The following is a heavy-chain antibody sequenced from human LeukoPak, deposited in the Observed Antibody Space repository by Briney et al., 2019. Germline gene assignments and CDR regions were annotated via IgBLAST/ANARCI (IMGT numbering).Heavy chain of an antibody. CDR2: ISYDGNNK. CDR1: GFSFSYYA. D-gene: IGHD3-10*01. CDR3: ARGRYYYGSGSPTDFEY. J-gene: IGHJ4*02. Sequence: GRSLRLSCAASGFSFSYYAMHWVRQAPGKGLEWVAAISYDGNNKYHADSVKGRFTISRDNSKNTLYLQMNDLRAEDTAVYYAARGRYYYGSGSPTDFEYWGQGTLVTVSS. V-gene: IGHV3-30-3*01.